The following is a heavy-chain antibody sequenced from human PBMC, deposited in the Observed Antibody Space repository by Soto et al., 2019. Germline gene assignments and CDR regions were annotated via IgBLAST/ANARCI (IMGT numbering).Heavy chain of an antibody. CDR3: ASPSYSGSYYYFDY. Sequence: LRLSCAASGFTFSSYGMHWVRQAPGKGLEWVAVISYDGSNKYYADSVKGRFTISRDNSKNTLYLQMNSLRAEDTAVYYCASPSYSGSYYYFDYWGQGTLVTVSS. CDR2: ISYDGSNK. J-gene: IGHJ4*02. V-gene: IGHV3-30*03. D-gene: IGHD1-26*01. CDR1: GFTFSSYG.